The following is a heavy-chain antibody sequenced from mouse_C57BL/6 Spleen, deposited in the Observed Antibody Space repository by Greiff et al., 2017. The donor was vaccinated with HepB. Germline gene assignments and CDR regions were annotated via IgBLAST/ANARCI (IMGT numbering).Heavy chain of an antibody. CDR1: GYTFTSYW. J-gene: IGHJ2*01. D-gene: IGHD2-14*01. Sequence: QVQLQQPGAELVKPGASVKLSCKASGYTFTSYWMHWVKPRPGQGLEWIGMIHPNSGSTNYNEKFKSKATLTVDTSSSTAYMQLSSLTSEDSAVYYGARRGYDEVDYWGQGTTRTVSS. CDR3: ARRGYDEVDY. V-gene: IGHV1-64*01. CDR2: IHPNSGST.